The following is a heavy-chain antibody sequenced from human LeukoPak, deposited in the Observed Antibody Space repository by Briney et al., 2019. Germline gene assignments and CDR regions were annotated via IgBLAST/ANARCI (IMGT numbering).Heavy chain of an antibody. CDR2: ISSSSSTI. V-gene: IGHV3-48*01. D-gene: IGHD2-2*01. CDR1: GFTFSSYS. CDR3: ARADCSSTSCYDYYYYGMDV. Sequence: GGSLRLSCAASGFTFSSYSMNWVRQAPGKGLEWASYISSSSSTIYYADSVKGRFTISRDNAKNSLYLQMNSLRAEDTAVYYCARADCSSTSCYDYYYYGMDVWSQGTTVTVSS. J-gene: IGHJ6*02.